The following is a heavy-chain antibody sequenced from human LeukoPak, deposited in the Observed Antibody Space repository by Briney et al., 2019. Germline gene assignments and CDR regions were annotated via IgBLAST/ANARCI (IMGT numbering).Heavy chain of an antibody. CDR2: ISGSGAYT. Sequence: PGGSLRPSCAASGFTFDSCAMSWVRQSPGKGLEWVSGISGSGAYTYYADSVKGRFTISRDSFKNTLFLQMNSLRAEDTALYYCAKALRYTSDSLDYWGQGTLVTVSS. CDR3: AKALRYTSDSLDY. CDR1: GFTFDSCA. J-gene: IGHJ4*02. D-gene: IGHD3-9*01. V-gene: IGHV3-23*01.